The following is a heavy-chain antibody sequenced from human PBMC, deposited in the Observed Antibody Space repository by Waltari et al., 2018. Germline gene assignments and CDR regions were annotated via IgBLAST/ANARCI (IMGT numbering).Heavy chain of an antibody. Sequence: QVQLVQSGAEVKKPGASVKVSCKTSGYTFTSYAMHWVRQAPGHRLEWMGWINAGNGNTKYSQKFQGRVTITRDTSASTAYMELSSLRSEDTAVYYCARAITIFGVVPLPGGMDVWGQGTTVTVSS. CDR2: INAGNGNT. D-gene: IGHD3-3*01. V-gene: IGHV1-3*01. CDR1: GYTFTSYA. CDR3: ARAITIFGVVPLPGGMDV. J-gene: IGHJ6*02.